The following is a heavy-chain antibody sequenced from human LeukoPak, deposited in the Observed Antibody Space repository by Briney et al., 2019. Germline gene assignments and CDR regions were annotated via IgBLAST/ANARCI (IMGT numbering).Heavy chain of an antibody. D-gene: IGHD3-16*01. Sequence: GGSLRLSCAGSGFTFRFYAMTWVRQAPGKGLEWVSGITGDASVTYDADSVKGRFNISRDNSKNTLYLQLNSLRVEDTAVYYCAKAYSPSLYGDAFHIWSHGTMVTVSP. CDR2: ITGDASVT. J-gene: IGHJ3*02. V-gene: IGHV3-23*01. CDR3: AKAYSPSLYGDAFHI. CDR1: GFTFRFYA.